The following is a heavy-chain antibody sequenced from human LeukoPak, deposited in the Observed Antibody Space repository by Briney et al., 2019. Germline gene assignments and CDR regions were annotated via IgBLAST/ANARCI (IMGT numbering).Heavy chain of an antibody. J-gene: IGHJ6*03. CDR2: IIPIFGTA. CDR3: ARGSYGSGSYGFYYYYYYMDV. Sequence: SVKVSCEASGGTFSSYAISWVRQAPGQGLEWMGGIIPIFGTANYAQKFQGRVTITTDESTSTAYMELSSLRSEDTAVYYCARGSYGSGSYGFYYYYYYMDVWGKGTTVTVSS. V-gene: IGHV1-69*05. CDR1: GGTFSSYA. D-gene: IGHD3-10*01.